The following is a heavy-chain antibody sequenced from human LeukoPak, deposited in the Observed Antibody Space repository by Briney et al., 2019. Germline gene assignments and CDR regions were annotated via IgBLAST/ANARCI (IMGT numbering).Heavy chain of an antibody. J-gene: IGHJ6*02. D-gene: IGHD1-26*01. CDR3: ASGRRLELSSSYYYGMDV. CDR2: ISAYNGNT. CDR1: GYTFTSYA. V-gene: IGHV1-18*01. Sequence: EASVKVSCKASGYTFTSYAMHWVRQAPGQRLEWMGWISAYNGNTNYAQKLQGRVTMTTDTSTSTAYMELRSLRSDDTAVYYCASGRRLELSSSYYYGMDVWGQGTTVTVSS.